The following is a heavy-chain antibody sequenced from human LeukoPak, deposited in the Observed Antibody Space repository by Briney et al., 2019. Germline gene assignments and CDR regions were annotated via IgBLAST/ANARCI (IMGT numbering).Heavy chain of an antibody. J-gene: IGHJ4*02. V-gene: IGHV3-74*03. CDR3: ARDQRVTGRPDIDY. D-gene: IGHD6-6*01. CDR2: ISSDGSST. CDR1: GFTFRNHW. Sequence: GGSLRLSCAASGFTFRNHWMHWVRQTPGKGLVWVSHISSDGSSTTYADSVKGRFTISRDNAKNTLYLQMNNLRAEDTAMYYCARDQRVTGRPDIDYWGQGTLDIVSS.